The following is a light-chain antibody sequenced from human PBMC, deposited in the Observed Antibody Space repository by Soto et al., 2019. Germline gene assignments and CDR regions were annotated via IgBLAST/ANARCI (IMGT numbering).Light chain of an antibody. Sequence: EIVITQTPLSSPVTLGQAACISCRSSQSLVHNDGNTYLSWFQQRPGQPPRLLIYKVSDRFSGVPDRFSGSGAGTDFTLTISRVEAEDVGVYYCMQATHSSWTFGQGTKVDIK. CDR2: KVS. V-gene: IGKV2-24*01. CDR1: QSLVHNDGNTY. J-gene: IGKJ1*01. CDR3: MQATHSSWT.